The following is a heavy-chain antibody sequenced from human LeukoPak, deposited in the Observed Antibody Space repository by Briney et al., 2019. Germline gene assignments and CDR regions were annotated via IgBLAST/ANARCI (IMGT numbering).Heavy chain of an antibody. CDR2: ISYDGSNK. J-gene: IGHJ4*02. D-gene: IGHD6-19*01. CDR3: ARDQHSSGWHRHEIDY. Sequence: GGSLRLSCAASGFTFSSYAMHWVRQAPGKGLEWVAVISYDGSNKYYADSVKGRFTISRDNSKNTLYLQMNSLRAEDTAVYYCARDQHSSGWHRHEIDYWGQGTLVTVSS. V-gene: IGHV3-30-3*01. CDR1: GFTFSSYA.